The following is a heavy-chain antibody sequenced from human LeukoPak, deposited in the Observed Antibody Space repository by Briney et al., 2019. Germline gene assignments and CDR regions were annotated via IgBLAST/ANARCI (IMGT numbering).Heavy chain of an antibody. Sequence: KPSETLSLTCAVYGGSFSGYYWSWIRQPPGKGLEWIGEINHSGSTNYNPSLKSRVTISVDTSKNQFSLKLSSVTAADTAVYYCARHLAGHFGGFYFDYWGQGTLVTVSS. V-gene: IGHV4-34*01. D-gene: IGHD2-21*01. CDR1: GGSFSGYY. J-gene: IGHJ4*02. CDR2: INHSGST. CDR3: ARHLAGHFGGFYFDY.